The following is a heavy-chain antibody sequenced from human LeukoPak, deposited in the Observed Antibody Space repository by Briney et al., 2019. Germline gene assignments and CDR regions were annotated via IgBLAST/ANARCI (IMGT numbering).Heavy chain of an antibody. D-gene: IGHD6-13*01. Sequence: PGGSLSLSCAASGSTFSSHSMNRVRQAPGPGLEWVSYISRSSSTIYYADSVTRRFTISRDNAKNSLYLQMNSLRAEDTAVYYCARDPYSSSSLDYWGQGTLVTVSS. J-gene: IGHJ4*02. CDR2: ISRSSSTI. V-gene: IGHV3-48*01. CDR1: GSTFSSHS. CDR3: ARDPYSSSSLDY.